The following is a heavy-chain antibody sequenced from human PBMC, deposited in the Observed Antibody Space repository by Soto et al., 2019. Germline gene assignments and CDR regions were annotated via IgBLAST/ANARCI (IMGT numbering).Heavy chain of an antibody. V-gene: IGHV3-21*01. Sequence: GGSLRLSCAASGFTFSSYSMNWVRQAPGKGLEWVSSISSSSSYIYYADSVKGRFTISRDNAKNSLYLQMNSLRAEDTAVYYCARFDDYGALYYYMYFCGQGTSVTGS. CDR2: ISSSSSYI. J-gene: IGHJ6*03. D-gene: IGHD4-17*01. CDR3: ARFDDYGALYYYMYF. CDR1: GFTFSSYS.